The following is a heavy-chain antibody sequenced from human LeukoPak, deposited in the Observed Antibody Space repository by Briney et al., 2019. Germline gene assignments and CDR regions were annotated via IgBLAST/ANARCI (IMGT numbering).Heavy chain of an antibody. CDR3: ARGNFYSGSGSSPLDY. V-gene: IGHV3-74*01. CDR1: GFTFNSYW. CDR2: INSDGSRT. J-gene: IGHJ4*02. Sequence: AGGSLRLSCVASGFTFNSYWMHWVRQVPGEGLVWVSRINSDGSRTNYVDSAKGRFTISRDNAKNTLFLQMNSLAAEDSAVYFCARGNFYSGSGSSPLDYWGQGTLVTVSS. D-gene: IGHD3-10*01.